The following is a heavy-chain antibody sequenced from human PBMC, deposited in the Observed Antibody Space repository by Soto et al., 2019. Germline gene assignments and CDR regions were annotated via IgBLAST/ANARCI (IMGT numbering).Heavy chain of an antibody. CDR2: TYYRSKWYN. V-gene: IGHV6-1*01. J-gene: IGHJ6*03. D-gene: IGHD3-3*01. Sequence: SQTLSLTCAISGDRVSRNSAAWNWIRPSPSRGLEWLGRTYYRSKWYNDYAVSVKSRITINPDTSKNQFSLQLNSVTPEDTAVYYCARGITIFEVVYYYYYYMDVWGKGTTVTVSS. CDR3: ARGITIFEVVYYYYYYMDV. CDR1: GDRVSRNSAA.